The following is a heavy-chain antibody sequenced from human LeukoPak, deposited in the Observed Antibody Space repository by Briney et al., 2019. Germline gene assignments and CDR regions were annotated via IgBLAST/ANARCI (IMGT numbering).Heavy chain of an antibody. CDR2: ISAYNGNT. Sequence: GASVNVSFKATVYTLTSYGISWLRQAPAQGLEGMGWISAYNGNTNYAQNLQGRVTMNTDTSTSTAYMELRSMRSDDTAVYCARGRGGKYCSGGSCYSYDYYYYYMDVWGKGTTVTVSS. J-gene: IGHJ6*03. V-gene: IGHV1-18*01. D-gene: IGHD2-15*01. CDR3: ARGRGGKYCSGGSCYSYDYYYYYMDV. CDR1: VYTLTSYG.